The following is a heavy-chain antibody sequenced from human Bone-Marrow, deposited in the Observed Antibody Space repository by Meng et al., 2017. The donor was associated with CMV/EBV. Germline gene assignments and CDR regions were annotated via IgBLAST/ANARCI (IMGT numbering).Heavy chain of an antibody. V-gene: IGHV1-2*02. CDR3: TRTWIDSFTPAFDY. CDR2: INPQSAGT. D-gene: IGHD2-2*03. CDR1: GYTFVSQY. Sequence: QVPCAPAGSEGKKPGSSVKVSCKTSGYTFVSQYIHWVRQAPGQGLEWMGWINPQSAGTDYVEKFQGRVTMTRDTSNTIVYMELSRLTADDTAVYYCTRTWIDSFTPAFDYWGQGSLVTVSS. J-gene: IGHJ4*02.